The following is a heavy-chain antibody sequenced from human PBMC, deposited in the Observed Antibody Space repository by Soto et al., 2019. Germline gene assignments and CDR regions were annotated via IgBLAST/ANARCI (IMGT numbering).Heavy chain of an antibody. Sequence: VGSLRLSCAASGFTFSSHWMTWVRQAPGKGLEWVANIKQDGSEKYYVDSVKGRFTISRDNAKNSLYLQMNSLRAEDTAVYYCARASGGPGYYYGMDVWGQGTTVTVSS. CDR2: IKQDGSEK. CDR3: ARASGGPGYYYGMDV. CDR1: GFTFSSHW. D-gene: IGHD3-10*01. J-gene: IGHJ6*02. V-gene: IGHV3-7*03.